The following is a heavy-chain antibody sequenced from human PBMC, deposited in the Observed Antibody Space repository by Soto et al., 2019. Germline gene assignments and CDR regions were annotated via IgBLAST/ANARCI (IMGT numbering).Heavy chain of an antibody. CDR3: ARQKKFLDYSGPNDY. D-gene: IGHD4-4*01. V-gene: IGHV3-66*04. CDR2: IYSGGNT. J-gene: IGHJ4*02. CDR1: QFTVSTSY. Sequence: GGSLRLSCAASQFTVSTSYMSWVRQAPGKGLEWVSVIYSGGNTYYADSVKGRFTISRDTSKNTLYLQMNSLRAEDTAVYYCARQKKFLDYSGPNDYWGQG.